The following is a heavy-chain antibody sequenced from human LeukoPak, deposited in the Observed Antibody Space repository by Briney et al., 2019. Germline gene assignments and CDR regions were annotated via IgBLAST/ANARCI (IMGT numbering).Heavy chain of an antibody. CDR2: ISWNSGSI. D-gene: IGHD6-13*01. J-gene: IGHJ3*02. Sequence: GRSLRLSCAASGFTFDDYAMHWVRQAPGKGLEWVSGISWNSGSIGYADSVKGRFTISRDNAKNSLYLQMNSLRAEDTALYYCAKVQGIAAAGSFDAFDIWGQGTMVTVSS. CDR3: AKVQGIAAAGSFDAFDI. V-gene: IGHV3-9*01. CDR1: GFTFDDYA.